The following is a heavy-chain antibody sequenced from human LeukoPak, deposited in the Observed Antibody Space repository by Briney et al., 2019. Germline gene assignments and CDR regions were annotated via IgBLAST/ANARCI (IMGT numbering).Heavy chain of an antibody. CDR1: GYNVKRSL. D-gene: IGHD3-10*01. CDR3: AIHSQHLLSDGDYCGMDV. V-gene: IGHV5-51*01. CDR2: IYHSDCDT. J-gene: IGHJ6*02. Sequence: GESLETFLWGPGYNVKRSLDGLGRQKSGEGLEWMGIIYHSDCDTRYSPSFQGQVTISADKFSSTDYLQWSKLKASDPAMYYCAIHSQHLLSDGDYCGMDVWGQGTTVTVSS.